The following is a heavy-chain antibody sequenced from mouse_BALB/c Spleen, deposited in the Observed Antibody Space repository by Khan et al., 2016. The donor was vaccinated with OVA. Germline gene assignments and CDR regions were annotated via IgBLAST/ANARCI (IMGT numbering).Heavy chain of an antibody. CDR1: GFSLSNYG. V-gene: IGHV2-9*02. Sequence: VQLQESGPGLVAPSQTLSITCTVSGFSLSNYGVHWVRQPPGKGLEWLGVIWAGGSTNHNSALMSRLTISKDNSKSQVSLKMNSLQTDDTAMYYCARAFYNGAWFAYWGQGTLVTVSA. D-gene: IGHD1-3*01. CDR3: ARAFYNGAWFAY. J-gene: IGHJ3*01. CDR2: IWAGGST.